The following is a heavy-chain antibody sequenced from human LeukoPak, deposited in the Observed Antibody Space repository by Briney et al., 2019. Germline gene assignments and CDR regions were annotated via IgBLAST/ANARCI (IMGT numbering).Heavy chain of an antibody. D-gene: IGHD3-22*01. CDR3: ARGGAGYYYDSSGYEF. Sequence: GASVKVSCKASGYTFTSYYMHWVRQAPGQGLEWMGIINPSGGSTSYAQKFQGRVTMTRDTSTSTVYMELSSLRSEDTAVYYCARGGAGYYYDSSGYEFWGQGTLVTVYS. CDR2: INPSGGST. J-gene: IGHJ4*02. CDR1: GYTFTSYY. V-gene: IGHV1-46*01.